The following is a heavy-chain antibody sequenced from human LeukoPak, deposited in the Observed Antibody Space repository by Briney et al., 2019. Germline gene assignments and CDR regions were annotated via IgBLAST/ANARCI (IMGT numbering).Heavy chain of an antibody. V-gene: IGHV5-51*01. Sequence: GEPLNFSCKGSGYSFTSYSIGWVRQMPGKGLEWMGIIYPGDSDTSYSPSFQGQVTISADKSISTAYLQWSSLKASDTAMYYCARRYCSSTSCYFDYWGQGTLVTVSS. D-gene: IGHD2-2*01. J-gene: IGHJ4*02. CDR3: ARRYCSSTSCYFDY. CDR2: IYPGDSDT. CDR1: GYSFTSYS.